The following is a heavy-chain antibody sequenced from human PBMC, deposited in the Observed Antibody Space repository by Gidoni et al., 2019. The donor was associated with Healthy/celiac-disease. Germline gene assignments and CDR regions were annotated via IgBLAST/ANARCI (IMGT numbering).Heavy chain of an antibody. J-gene: IGHJ4*02. V-gene: IGHV4-4*07. Sequence: QVQLQESGPGLVKPSETLSPTCTVSGGSIRSYYWSWIRQPAGKGLEWIGRIYTSGSTNYNPSLKSRVTMSVDTSKNQFSLKLSSVTAADTAVYYCARDSPLYTYYYDSSGYLHWSQGTLVTVSS. CDR3: ARDSPLYTYYYDSSGYLH. CDR2: IYTSGST. D-gene: IGHD3-22*01. CDR1: GGSIRSYY.